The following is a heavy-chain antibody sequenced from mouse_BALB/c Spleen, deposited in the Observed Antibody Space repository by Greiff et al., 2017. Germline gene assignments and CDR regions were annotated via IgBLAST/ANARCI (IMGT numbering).Heavy chain of an antibody. CDR1: GYSITSDYA. CDR3: ARRDVGFAY. J-gene: IGHJ3*01. CDR2: ISYSGST. V-gene: IGHV3-2*02. D-gene: IGHD3-3*01. Sequence: VQLQQSGPGLVKPSQSLSLTCTVTGYSITSDYAWNWIRQFPGNKLEWMGYISYSGSTSYNPSLKSRISITRDTSKNQFFLQLNSVTTEDTATYYCARRDVGFAYWGQGTLVTVSA.